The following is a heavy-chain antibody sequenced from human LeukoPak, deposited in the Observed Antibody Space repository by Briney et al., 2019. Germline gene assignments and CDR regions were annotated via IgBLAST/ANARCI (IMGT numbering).Heavy chain of an antibody. D-gene: IGHD4-11*01. V-gene: IGHV3-30*04. Sequence: GGSLRLFCAASGFTLSSYAMHWVRQAPGKGLEWVAVISYDGSNKYYADSVKGRFTISRDNSKNTLYLQMNSLRAEDTAVYYCARGMTTVKSVGYYGMDVCGKGTTVTVSS. J-gene: IGHJ6*04. CDR2: ISYDGSNK. CDR3: ARGMTTVKSVGYYGMDV. CDR1: GFTLSSYA.